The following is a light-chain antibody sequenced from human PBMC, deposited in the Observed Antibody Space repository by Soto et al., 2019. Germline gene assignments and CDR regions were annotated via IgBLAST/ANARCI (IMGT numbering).Light chain of an antibody. CDR2: KAS. V-gene: IGKV1-5*03. J-gene: IGKJ4*01. Sequence: DIQMTQSPSTLSASVGDRVTITCRASQSISSWLAWYQQKPGKAPNLLIYKASTLESGVPSRFSGSGSGTEFTRTISSLQAEDFATYYGQQYYTNPLTFGGGTKVEIK. CDR1: QSISSW. CDR3: QQYYTNPLT.